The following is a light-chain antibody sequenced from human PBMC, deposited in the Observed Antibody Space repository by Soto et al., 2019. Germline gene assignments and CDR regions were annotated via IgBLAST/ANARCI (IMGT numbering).Light chain of an antibody. CDR3: QQYCSSGFT. CDR2: GAS. CDR1: QSVSSSY. Sequence: EIVLTQSPGTLSLSPGERATLSCRASQSVSSSYLAWYQQKPGQAPRLLIYGASSRATCIPDRCSGSGSGTYFSLNISRLEPEDFEVYQCQQYCSSGFTVGPWTKVDI. J-gene: IGKJ3*01. V-gene: IGKV3-20*01.